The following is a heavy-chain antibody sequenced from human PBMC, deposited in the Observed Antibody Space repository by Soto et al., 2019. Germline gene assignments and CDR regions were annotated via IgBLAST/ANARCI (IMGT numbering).Heavy chain of an antibody. CDR3: AKDRGSIAVAGSDY. CDR1: GFTFDDYA. CDR2: ISWNSGSI. D-gene: IGHD6-19*01. V-gene: IGHV3-9*01. J-gene: IGHJ4*02. Sequence: GGSLRLSCAASGFTFDDYAMHWVRQAPGKGLELVSGISWNSGSIGYADSVKGRFTISRDNAKNSLYLQMNSLRAEDTALYYCAKDRGSIAVAGSDYWGQGTLVTVSS.